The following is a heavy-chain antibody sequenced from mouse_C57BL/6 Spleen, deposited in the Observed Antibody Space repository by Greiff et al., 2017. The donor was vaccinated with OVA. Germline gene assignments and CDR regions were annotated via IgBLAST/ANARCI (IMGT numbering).Heavy chain of an antibody. Sequence: QVHVKQSGAELAKPGASVKLSCKASGYTFTSYWMHWVKQRPGQGLEWIGYINPSSGYTKYNQTFKDKATLTADKSSSTAYMQLSSLTYEDSAVYYCAKITTVYYAMDYWGQGTSVTVSS. CDR2: INPSSGYT. CDR1: GYTFTSYW. J-gene: IGHJ4*01. V-gene: IGHV1-7*01. CDR3: AKITTVYYAMDY. D-gene: IGHD1-1*01.